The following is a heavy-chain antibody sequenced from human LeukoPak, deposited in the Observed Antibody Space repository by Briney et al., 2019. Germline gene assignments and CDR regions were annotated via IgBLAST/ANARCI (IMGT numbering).Heavy chain of an antibody. J-gene: IGHJ4*02. CDR1: GFTFSSYA. CDR3: AKDHCSSTSCYFGY. V-gene: IGHV3-23*01. CDR2: ISGSGGST. Sequence: GGSLRLSCAVSGFTFSSYAMSWVRQAPGKGLEWVSAISGSGGSTYYADSVKGRFTISRDNSKNTLYLQMNSLRAEDTAVYYCAKDHCSSTSCYFGYWGQGTLVTVSS. D-gene: IGHD2-2*01.